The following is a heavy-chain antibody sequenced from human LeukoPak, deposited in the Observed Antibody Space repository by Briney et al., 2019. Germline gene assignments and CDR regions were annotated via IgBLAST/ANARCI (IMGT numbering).Heavy chain of an antibody. CDR1: GFTVSSYE. D-gene: IGHD3-10*01. J-gene: IGHJ6*03. Sequence: GGSLRLSCAASGFTVSSYEMNWVRQAPGKGLEWVSVIYSGGSTYYADSVKGRFTISRDNSKNTLYLQMNSLRAEDTAVYYCAREWLRYMDVWGKGTTVTVSS. CDR3: AREWLRYMDV. CDR2: IYSGGST. V-gene: IGHV3-53*01.